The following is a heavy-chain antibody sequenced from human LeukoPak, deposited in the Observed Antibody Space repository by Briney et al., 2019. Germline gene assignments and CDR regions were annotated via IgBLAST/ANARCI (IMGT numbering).Heavy chain of an antibody. D-gene: IGHD5-24*01. Sequence: SETLSLTCTVSGDSISSGDYYWSWIRQPPGKGLEWIGYIYYTGSTNYNPSLKSRVTISVDTSKNQFSLKLSSVTAADTAVYYCASTEAGRDGYNYAGFDYWGQGTLVIVSS. CDR3: ASTEAGRDGYNYAGFDY. CDR2: IYYTGST. V-gene: IGHV4-61*08. J-gene: IGHJ4*02. CDR1: GDSISSGDYY.